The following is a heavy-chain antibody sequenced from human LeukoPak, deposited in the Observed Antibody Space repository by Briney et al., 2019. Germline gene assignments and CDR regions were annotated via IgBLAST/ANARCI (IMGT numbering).Heavy chain of an antibody. Sequence: GESLRISCKGSGYSFTSYWISWVRQMPGKGLEWMGRIDPSDSYTNYSPSFQGHVTISADKSISTAHLRWSSLKASDTAMYYCARHHSNCSSTSCYVSEYFQHWGQGTLVTVSS. V-gene: IGHV5-10-1*01. CDR2: IDPSDSYT. J-gene: IGHJ1*01. CDR3: ARHHSNCSSTSCYVSEYFQH. D-gene: IGHD2-2*01. CDR1: GYSFTSYW.